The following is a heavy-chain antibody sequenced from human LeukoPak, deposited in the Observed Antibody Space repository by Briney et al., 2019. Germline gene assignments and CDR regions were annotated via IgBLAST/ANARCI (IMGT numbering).Heavy chain of an antibody. CDR2: IYYGGST. J-gene: IGHJ4*02. Sequence: PSETLSLTCTVSGGSVSSGSYYWSWIRQPPGKGLEWIGYIYYGGSTNYNPSLKSRVTISVDTSKNQFSLKLSSVTAADTAVYYCARESSYYDSSGYLDYWGQGTLVTVSS. V-gene: IGHV4-61*01. CDR3: ARESSYYDSSGYLDY. CDR1: GGSVSSGSYY. D-gene: IGHD3-22*01.